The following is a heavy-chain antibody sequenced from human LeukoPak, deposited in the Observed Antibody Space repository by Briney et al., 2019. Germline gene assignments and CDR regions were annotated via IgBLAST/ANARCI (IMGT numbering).Heavy chain of an antibody. CDR3: ARDSSGFEIDY. CDR2: IWYDGSNK. J-gene: IGHJ4*02. D-gene: IGHD3-22*01. V-gene: IGHV3-33*01. Sequence: GRSLRLSCAASGFTFSSYGMHWVRQAPGKGLEWVAVIWYDGSNKYYAYSVKGRFTISRDNSKNTLYLQMNSLRAEDTAVYYCARDSSGFEIDYWGQGTLVTVSS. CDR1: GFTFSSYG.